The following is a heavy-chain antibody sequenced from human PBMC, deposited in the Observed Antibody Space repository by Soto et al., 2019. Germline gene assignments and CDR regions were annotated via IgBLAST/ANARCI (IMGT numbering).Heavy chain of an antibody. Sequence: PGGSLRLSCVVSGFSFRDYGMHWVRQAPGKGLEWVAVLWYDGKMKYYPDSVKGRFTVSRDDSKNTLYLEMNSLRVEDTAVYYCARDNDRNSHYSQFDYWGQGTQVTVSS. J-gene: IGHJ4*02. D-gene: IGHD3-10*01. CDR3: ARDNDRNSHYSQFDY. V-gene: IGHV3-33*01. CDR1: GFSFRDYG. CDR2: LWYDGKMK.